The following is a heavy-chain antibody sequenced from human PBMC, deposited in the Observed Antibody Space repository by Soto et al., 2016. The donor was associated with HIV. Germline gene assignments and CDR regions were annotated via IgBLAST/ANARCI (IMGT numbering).Heavy chain of an antibody. V-gene: IGHV1-69*13. CDR1: GDTFGKYP. CDR2: ISPIFGTP. CDR3: GRDRASSGSYYSANYYGMDV. J-gene: IGHJ6*01. D-gene: IGHD3-10*01. Sequence: QVHLVQSGAEVKKPGSSVKVSCKTYGDTFGKYPISWVRQAPGQGLEWMGGISPIFGTPNYAQKFQGRVTITADESTSTAYMELTSLRSDDTAVYYCGRDRASSGSYYSANYYGMDVWGPRDHGHRLR.